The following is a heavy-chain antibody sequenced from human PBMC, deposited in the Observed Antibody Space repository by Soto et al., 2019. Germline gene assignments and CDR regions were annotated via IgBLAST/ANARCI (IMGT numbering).Heavy chain of an antibody. CDR2: IIPILGIA. Sequence: GASVKVSCKASGYTFTSYTISWVRQAPGQGLEWMGRIIPILGIANYAQKFQGRVTITADKSTSTAYMELSSLRSEDTAVYYCARGSGSYYDSSGYYYVRFWGQGTLVTVSS. CDR3: ARGSGSYYDSSGYYYVRF. D-gene: IGHD3-22*01. CDR1: GYTFTSYT. J-gene: IGHJ4*02. V-gene: IGHV1-69*02.